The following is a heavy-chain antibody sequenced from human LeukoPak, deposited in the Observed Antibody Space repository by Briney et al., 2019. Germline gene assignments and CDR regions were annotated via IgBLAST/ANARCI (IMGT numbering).Heavy chain of an antibody. CDR3: AKNRGATRGAFDY. Sequence: PGGSLRLSCAASGFTFRSYAMSWVRQAPGKGLEWVSGISDSGGSTYNADSVKGRFTLSRDNSKNTLYLQMNSLRAEDTAVYYCAKNRGATRGAFDYWGQGTLVTVSS. V-gene: IGHV3-23*01. CDR2: ISDSGGST. J-gene: IGHJ4*02. D-gene: IGHD1-26*01. CDR1: GFTFRSYA.